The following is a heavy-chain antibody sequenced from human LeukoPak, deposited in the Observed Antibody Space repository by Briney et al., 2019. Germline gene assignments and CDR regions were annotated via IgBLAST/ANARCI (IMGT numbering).Heavy chain of an antibody. CDR1: GYTFTSYG. D-gene: IGHD3-10*01. V-gene: IGHV1-18*01. CDR3: ARGFSITMVRGANDY. J-gene: IGHJ4*02. CDR2: ISAYNGNT. Sequence: ASVKVSCKASGYTFTSYGISWVRQAPGQGLEWMGWISAYNGNTNYAQKLQGRVTMTTDTSTSTAYMELRSLRSDDTAVYYCARGFSITMVRGANDYWGQGTLVTVSS.